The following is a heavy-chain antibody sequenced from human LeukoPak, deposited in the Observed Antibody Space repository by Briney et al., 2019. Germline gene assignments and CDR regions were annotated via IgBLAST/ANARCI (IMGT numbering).Heavy chain of an antibody. V-gene: IGHV3-30*02. D-gene: IGHD3-22*01. CDR1: GFTFSNYG. CDR3: VKTYYYDSSGSRVFDY. J-gene: IGHJ4*02. Sequence: GGSLRLSCAASGFTFSNYGMHWVRQAPGKGLEWVAFIRYDGSNKYYADSVKGRFTISRDNSKNTLDLQMNSLRAEDTAVYCCVKTYYYDSSGSRVFDYWGQGTLVTVSS. CDR2: IRYDGSNK.